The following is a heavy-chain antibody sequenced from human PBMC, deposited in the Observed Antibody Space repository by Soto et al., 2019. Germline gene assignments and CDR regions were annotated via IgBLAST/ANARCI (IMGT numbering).Heavy chain of an antibody. V-gene: IGHV1-69*01. CDR2: IIPISGTA. D-gene: IGHD2-2*01. CDR3: ARSQGSSTSLEIYYYYYYGMDD. J-gene: IGHJ6*02. CDR1: GGTFSIYA. Sequence: QVQLVQSGAEVKKPGSSVEVSCKASGGTFSIYAISWVRQAPGQGLEWMGGIIPISGTANYAQKFQGRVTITADESTSTAYMELSSLRSEDTAVYYCARSQGSSTSLEIYYYYYYGMDDWGQGTTVTVSS.